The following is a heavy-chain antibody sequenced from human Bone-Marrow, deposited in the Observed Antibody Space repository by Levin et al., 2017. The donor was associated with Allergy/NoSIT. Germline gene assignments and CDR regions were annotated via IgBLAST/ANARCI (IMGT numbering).Heavy chain of an antibody. CDR2: IKGDGSSS. Sequence: GGSLRLSCEASGFTFSNSWMHWVRQAPGKGLVWVSRIKGDGSSSSYGDSVKGRFTISRDNAKNTLYLQMSTLRADDTAVYYCARFGGYGSFDLWGRGTTVTVSS. CDR3: ARFGGYGSFDL. D-gene: IGHD3-16*01. V-gene: IGHV3-74*01. J-gene: IGHJ3*01. CDR1: GFTFSNSW.